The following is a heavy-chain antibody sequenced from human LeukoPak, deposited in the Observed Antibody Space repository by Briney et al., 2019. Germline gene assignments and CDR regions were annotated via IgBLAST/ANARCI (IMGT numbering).Heavy chain of an antibody. J-gene: IGHJ4*02. CDR3: ARDHSGSYGIFDY. Sequence: SQTLSLTCAISGDSVSSNSAAWNWIRRSASRGIEWLGRTYYRSKWYNDYAVSVKSRITINPDTSKNQFSLQLNSVTPEDTAVYYCARDHSGSYGIFDYWGQGTLVTVSS. V-gene: IGHV6-1*01. CDR1: GDSVSSNSAA. D-gene: IGHD1-26*01. CDR2: TYYRSKWYN.